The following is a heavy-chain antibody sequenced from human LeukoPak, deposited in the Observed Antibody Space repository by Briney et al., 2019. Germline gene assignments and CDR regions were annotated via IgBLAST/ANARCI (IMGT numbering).Heavy chain of an antibody. Sequence: GGSLRLSCAASGFTFSSYAMSWVRQAPGKGLEWVSAISGSGGGTYYADSVKGRFTISRDNSKNTLYLQMNSLRAEDTAVYYCAKSLLWFGEFDNWFDPWGQGTLVTVSS. CDR2: ISGSGGGT. CDR1: GFTFSSYA. V-gene: IGHV3-23*01. D-gene: IGHD3-10*01. CDR3: AKSLLWFGEFDNWFDP. J-gene: IGHJ5*02.